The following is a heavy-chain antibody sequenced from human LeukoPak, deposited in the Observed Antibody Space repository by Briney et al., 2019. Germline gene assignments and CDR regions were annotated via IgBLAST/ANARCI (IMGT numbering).Heavy chain of an antibody. CDR1: GGSISSHY. V-gene: IGHV4-59*11. D-gene: IGHD2-2*01. Sequence: SETLSLTCTVSGGSISSHYWSWIRQPPGKGLEWIGYIYHSGSTYYNPSLKSRVTISVDRSKNQFSLKLSSVTAADTAVYYCARESFGYCSSTSCYGYGMDVWGQGTTVTVSS. CDR3: ARESFGYCSSTSCYGYGMDV. J-gene: IGHJ6*02. CDR2: IYHSGST.